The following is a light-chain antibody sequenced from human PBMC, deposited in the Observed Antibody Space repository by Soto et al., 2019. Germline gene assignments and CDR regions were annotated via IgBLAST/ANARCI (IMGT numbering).Light chain of an antibody. CDR1: SSDFGAFNY. Sequence: QSVLTQPASVSGSPGQAITISCSGTSSDFGAFNYVSWYQQHPGKAPKLMIHDVSNRPSGVSNRFSGSKSGNTASLTISGLRAEDEADYYCNSYTSNNTYVFGTGTKVTVL. J-gene: IGLJ1*01. CDR3: NSYTSNNTYV. CDR2: DVS. V-gene: IGLV2-14*03.